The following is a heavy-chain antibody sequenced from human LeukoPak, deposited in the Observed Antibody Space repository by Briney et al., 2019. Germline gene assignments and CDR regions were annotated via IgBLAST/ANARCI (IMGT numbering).Heavy chain of an antibody. CDR2: IYYGGST. J-gene: IGHJ5*02. Sequence: SQTLSLTCTVSGGSISSGGYYWSWIRQHPGKGLEWIGYIYYGGSTYYNPSLKSRVTISVDTSKNQFSLKLSSVTAADTAVYYCARSPVPHPGNWFDPWGQGTLVTVSS. V-gene: IGHV4-31*03. CDR1: GGSISSGGYY. CDR3: ARSPVPHPGNWFDP.